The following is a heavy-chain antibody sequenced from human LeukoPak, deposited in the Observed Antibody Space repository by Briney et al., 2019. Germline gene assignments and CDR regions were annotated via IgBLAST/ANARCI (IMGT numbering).Heavy chain of an antibody. V-gene: IGHV3-74*01. CDR1: GFTFSSYW. CDR3: ARVVVDTAMVFDY. J-gene: IGHJ4*02. D-gene: IGHD5-18*01. CDR2: INSDGSST. Sequence: GGSLRLSCAASGFTFSSYWMHWVRQAPGKGLVWVSRINSDGSSTSYADSVKGRFTISRDNAKNTLYLQMNSLSAEDTAVYYCARVVVDTAMVFDYWGQGTLVTVSS.